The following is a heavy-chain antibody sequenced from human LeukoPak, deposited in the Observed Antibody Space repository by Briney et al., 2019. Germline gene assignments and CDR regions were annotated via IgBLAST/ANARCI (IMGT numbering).Heavy chain of an antibody. CDR1: GFTFSSHW. CDR2: INSAGSGT. V-gene: IGHV3-74*01. J-gene: IGHJ4*02. Sequence: GSLRLSCAASGFTFSSHWMHWVRQVPGKGLVWVSRINSAGSGTSYGDSVKGRFTISRDNAKGTLYLQMHSLRVEDTAIYYCIRGPTYFDSWGQGTLVTVSS. CDR3: IRGPTYFDS.